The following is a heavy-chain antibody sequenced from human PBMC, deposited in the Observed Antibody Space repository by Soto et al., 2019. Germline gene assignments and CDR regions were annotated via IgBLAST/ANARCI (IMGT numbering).Heavy chain of an antibody. J-gene: IGHJ4*01. Sequence: SETLSLTCTVSGGSMRNVYWSWIRQPPGKRLEWIGFIFHSGNAKYNPSLKSRVTISIGTSKSQFSLSLDSVTAADTAVYFCARAHAPTLPFDYWGLGTLVTVSS. CDR2: IFHSGNA. D-gene: IGHD2-15*01. CDR3: ARAHAPTLPFDY. CDR1: GGSMRNVY. V-gene: IGHV4-59*01.